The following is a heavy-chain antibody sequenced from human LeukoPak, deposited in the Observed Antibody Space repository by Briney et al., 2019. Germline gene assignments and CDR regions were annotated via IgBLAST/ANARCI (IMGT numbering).Heavy chain of an antibody. CDR1: GYTFTSYY. V-gene: IGHV1-46*01. D-gene: IGHD3-3*01. Sequence: ASVKVSCKASGYTFTSYYMHWVRQAPGQGLEWMGIINPSGGSTSYAQKFQGRVTMTRDMSTSTVYMELSSLRSEDTAVYYYARGRITIFGVVIPQGHDAFDIWGQGTMVTVSS. J-gene: IGHJ3*02. CDR2: INPSGGST. CDR3: ARGRITIFGVVIPQGHDAFDI.